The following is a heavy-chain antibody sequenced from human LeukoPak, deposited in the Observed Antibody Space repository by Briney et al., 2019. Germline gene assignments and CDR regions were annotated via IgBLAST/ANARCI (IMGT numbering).Heavy chain of an antibody. Sequence: GGSLRLSCAASGFTFSSYAMSWVRQAPGKGLEWVSTFGGSGRTYYADSVKGRFTISRDNSKNTLYLQMNSLRAEDTAVYYCAKDTIAARPPTGYWGQGTLVTVSS. J-gene: IGHJ4*02. CDR2: FGGSGRT. CDR1: GFTFSSYA. D-gene: IGHD6-6*01. CDR3: AKDTIAARPPTGY. V-gene: IGHV3-23*01.